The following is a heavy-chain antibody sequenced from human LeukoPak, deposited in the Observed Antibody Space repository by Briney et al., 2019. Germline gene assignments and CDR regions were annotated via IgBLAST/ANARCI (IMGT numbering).Heavy chain of an antibody. CDR1: GFTFSSYG. Sequence: GGSLRLSCAASGFTFSSYGMHWVRQAPGKGLEWVAVISYDGSNKYYADSVKGRFTISRDNSKNTLYLQMNSLRAEDTAVYYCARDMPVGGGYYHDYWGQGTLVTVSS. D-gene: IGHD3-22*01. CDR2: ISYDGSNK. CDR3: ARDMPVGGGYYHDY. V-gene: IGHV3-30*03. J-gene: IGHJ4*02.